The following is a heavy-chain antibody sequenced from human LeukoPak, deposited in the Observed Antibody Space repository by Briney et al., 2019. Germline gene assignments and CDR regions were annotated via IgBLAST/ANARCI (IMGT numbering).Heavy chain of an antibody. D-gene: IGHD3-10*01. J-gene: IGHJ6*03. V-gene: IGHV1-69*06. Sequence: ASVKVSCKAFGGTFSSYAISWVRQAPGRGVEWVGRIIPIFGTANYAQKFQGRVTITADKSTSTAYMELSSLRSEDTAVYYCARARLLWFGEQCYLDVWGKGTTVTVSS. CDR3: ARARLLWFGEQCYLDV. CDR2: IIPIFGTA. CDR1: GGTFSSYA.